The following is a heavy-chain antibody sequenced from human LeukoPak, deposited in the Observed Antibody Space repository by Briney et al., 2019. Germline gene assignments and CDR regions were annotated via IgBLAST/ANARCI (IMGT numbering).Heavy chain of an antibody. CDR1: GYSFTSYW. V-gene: IGHV5-51*01. Sequence: GESLKISCKGSGYSFTSYWIGWVRQMPGKGLEWMGIIYPGDSDTRYSPSFQGQVTILADKSISTAYLQWSSLKASDTAMYYCARHRSLHSSGGSCCYGMDVWGQGTTVTVSS. D-gene: IGHD2-15*01. CDR3: ARHRSLHSSGGSCCYGMDV. J-gene: IGHJ6*02. CDR2: IYPGDSDT.